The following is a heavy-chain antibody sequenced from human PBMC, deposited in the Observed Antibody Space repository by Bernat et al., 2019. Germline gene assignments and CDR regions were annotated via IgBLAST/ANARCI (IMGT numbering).Heavy chain of an antibody. J-gene: IGHJ6*02. CDR3: AKGVSAGSTHFKWSGMDV. V-gene: IGHV3-30*18. Sequence: QVQLVESGGGVVQPGRSLRLSCAASGFTFSSYGMHWVRQTPGKGLEWRAVISFDGRNQCYPDSVKGRFTISRDNFKNTLDLQMNSLRPEDTAVYYCAKGVSAGSTHFKWSGMDVWGQGTTVTVSS. D-gene: IGHD3-3*02. CDR1: GFTFSSYG. CDR2: ISFDGRNQ.